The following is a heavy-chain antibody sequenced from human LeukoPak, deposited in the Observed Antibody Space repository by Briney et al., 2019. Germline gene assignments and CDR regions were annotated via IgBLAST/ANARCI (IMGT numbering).Heavy chain of an antibody. D-gene: IGHD6-19*01. CDR1: GFTFSSYG. CDR2: IRYDGSNK. Sequence: GGSLRLSCAASGFTFSSYGMHWVRQAPGKGLEWVAFIRYDGSNKYYADSVKGRFTISRDNSKNTLYLQMNSLRAEDTAVYYCARESLAVAGHDFDYWGQGTLVTVSS. V-gene: IGHV3-30*02. CDR3: ARESLAVAGHDFDY. J-gene: IGHJ4*02.